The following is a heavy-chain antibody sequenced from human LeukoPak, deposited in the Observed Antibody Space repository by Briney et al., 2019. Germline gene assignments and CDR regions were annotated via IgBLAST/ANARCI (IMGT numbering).Heavy chain of an antibody. D-gene: IGHD3-3*01. CDR3: ARDGLGFDTSGFSR. J-gene: IGHJ4*02. CDR2: INHSGST. CDR1: GGSFSGYY. Sequence: SETLSLTCAVYGGSFSGYYWSWIRQPPGKGLEWIGEINHSGSTNYNPSLKSRVTISLDTSKNQFSLKLRSLTAADTAVYFCARDGLGFDTSGFSRWGQGTLVTVSS. V-gene: IGHV4-34*01.